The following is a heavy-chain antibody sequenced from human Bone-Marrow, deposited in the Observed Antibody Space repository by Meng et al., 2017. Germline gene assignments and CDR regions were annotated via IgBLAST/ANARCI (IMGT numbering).Heavy chain of an antibody. CDR2: INPKSGDT. V-gene: IGHV1-2*06. CDR3: ARDEDISAAGKLFGDY. D-gene: IGHD6-13*01. J-gene: IGHJ4*02. CDR1: GYTLPDYW. Sequence: QVELVQSVADVKKPGDSVKVSCQASGYTLPDYWLHWVRRAPGQGLEWMGRINPKSGDTHYAQRFQGRVTMTGDTSISTAYMELSGLRSDDTAMYYCARDEDISAAGKLFGDYWGQGTLVTVSS.